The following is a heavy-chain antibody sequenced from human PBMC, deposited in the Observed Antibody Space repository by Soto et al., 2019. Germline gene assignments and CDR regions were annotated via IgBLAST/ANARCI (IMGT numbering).Heavy chain of an antibody. D-gene: IGHD3-3*01. J-gene: IGHJ4*02. V-gene: IGHV4-34*01. CDR2: INHSGST. CDR1: GGSFSGYD. Sequence: PSETLSLTCAVYGGSFSGYDWSWIRQPPGKGLEWIGEINHSGSTNYNPSLKSRVTISVDTSKNQFSLKLSSVTAADTAVYYCARGSHDFWSGYSYYFDYWGQGTLVTVSS. CDR3: ARGSHDFWSGYSYYFDY.